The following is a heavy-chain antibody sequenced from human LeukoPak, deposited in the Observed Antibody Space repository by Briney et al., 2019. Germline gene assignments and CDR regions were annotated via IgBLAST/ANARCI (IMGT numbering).Heavy chain of an antibody. CDR2: ISGSGATT. CDR1: GFTFSSYA. D-gene: IGHD3-22*01. J-gene: IGHJ4*02. V-gene: IGHV3-23*01. CDR3: AKGARYDSSGYPDS. Sequence: SGGSLRLSCAASGFTFSSYAMNWVRQAPGKGLEWVSVISGSGATTYYADSVKGRFTISRDNSKKTLFLQMNSLRGEDTAVYYCAKGARYDSSGYPDSWGQGTLVTVSS.